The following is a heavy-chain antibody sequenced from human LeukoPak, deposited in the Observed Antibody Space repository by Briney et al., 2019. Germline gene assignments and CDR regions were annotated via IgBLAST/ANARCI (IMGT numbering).Heavy chain of an antibody. CDR1: GFTFGSYG. D-gene: IGHD6-19*01. V-gene: IGHV3-33*01. CDR3: ARDLKVGGSSGCLDY. J-gene: IGHJ4*02. CDR2: IWYDGSNK. Sequence: LGGSLRLSCAASGFTFGSYGMHWVRQAPGKGLEWVAVIWYDGSNKYYADSVKGRFTISRDNSKNTLYLQMNSLRAEDTAVYYCARDLKVGGSSGCLDYWGQGTLVTVSS.